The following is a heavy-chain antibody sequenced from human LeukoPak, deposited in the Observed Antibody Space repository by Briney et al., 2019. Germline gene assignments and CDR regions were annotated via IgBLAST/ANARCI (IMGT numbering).Heavy chain of an antibody. V-gene: IGHV3-33*01. CDR2: IWYDGSNK. CDR1: GFXFSSYG. Sequence: PGRSLRLSCAASGFXFSSYGMHWVRQAPGKGLEGVAVIWYDGSNKYYADSVKGRFTISRDNSKNTLYLQMNSLRAEDTAVYYCASTSGWYEPIDYWGQGTLVTVSS. CDR3: ASTSGWYEPIDY. J-gene: IGHJ4*02. D-gene: IGHD6-19*01.